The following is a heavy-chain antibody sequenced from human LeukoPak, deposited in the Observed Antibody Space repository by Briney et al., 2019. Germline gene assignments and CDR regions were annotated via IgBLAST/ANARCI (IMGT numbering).Heavy chain of an antibody. CDR1: GGSISSSSYY. J-gene: IGHJ5*02. Sequence: PSETLSLTCTVSGGSISSSSYYWGWIRQPPGKGLEWIGRIYYSGSTYYNPSLKSRVTISVDTSKNQFSLKLSSVTAADTAVYYCAREYSSSSGGANRFDPWGQGTLVTVSS. V-gene: IGHV4-39*02. CDR3: AREYSSSSGGANRFDP. D-gene: IGHD6-6*01. CDR2: IYYSGST.